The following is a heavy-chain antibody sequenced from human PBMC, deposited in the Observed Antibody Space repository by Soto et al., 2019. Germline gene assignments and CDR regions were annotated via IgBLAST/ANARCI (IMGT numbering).Heavy chain of an antibody. V-gene: IGHV3-15*01. J-gene: IGHJ4*02. CDR3: ATVYCATTSCYAPFDY. D-gene: IGHD2-2*01. CDR2: IKTNSDGGTV. CDR1: GFTFSNAW. Sequence: EVHLVESGGGLVKAGGSLRLSCAASGFTFSNAWMGWVRQAPGKGLEWIGRIKTNSDGGTVDYASPVKGRFTISRDDSKSMLYLDLNSLKTEDTGVYFCATVYCATTSCYAPFDYWGKGTLVTVSS.